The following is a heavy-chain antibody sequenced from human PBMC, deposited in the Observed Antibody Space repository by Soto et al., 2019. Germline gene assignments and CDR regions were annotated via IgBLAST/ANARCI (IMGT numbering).Heavy chain of an antibody. CDR2: IYYSGST. CDR3: ARWTFGGGDGYWFDF. J-gene: IGHJ4*02. D-gene: IGHD2-21*02. V-gene: IGHV4-61*05. CDR1: GGSISSSSYY. Sequence: SETLSLTCTVSGGSISSSSYYWGWIRQPPGKGLEWIGYIYYSGSTNYNPSLKSRVNISVDTSKNQFSLNLNSVTAADTAYNKWARWTFGGGDGYWFDFWGRGTLVTVSS.